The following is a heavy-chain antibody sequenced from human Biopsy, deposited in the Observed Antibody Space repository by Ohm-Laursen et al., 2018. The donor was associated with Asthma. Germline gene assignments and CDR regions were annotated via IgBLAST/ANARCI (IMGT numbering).Heavy chain of an antibody. Sequence: TLSLTCTVSGDSITSGGCCWNWIRQHPGKGLEWIGYIHYSGSTSYNPSLKGGVTISVGTSKNQFSLKLSSVTAADTAVYYCARASVAASSNWFDPWGQGTLATVSS. D-gene: IGHD6-19*01. CDR1: GDSITSGGCC. V-gene: IGHV4-30-4*08. J-gene: IGHJ5*02. CDR2: IHYSGST. CDR3: ARASVAASSNWFDP.